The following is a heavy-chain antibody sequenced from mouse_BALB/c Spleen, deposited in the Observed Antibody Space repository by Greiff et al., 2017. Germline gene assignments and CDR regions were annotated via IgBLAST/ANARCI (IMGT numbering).Heavy chain of an antibody. V-gene: IGHV1-37*01. J-gene: IGHJ4*01. D-gene: IGHD2-3*01. CDR3: GRAYDGYSDAMDY. CDR2: INPYNGDT. Sequence: VQLKQSGPELVKPGASVKISCKASGYSFTGYFMNWVKQSHGKSLEWIGRINPYNGDTFYNQKFKGKATLTVDKSSSTAHMELLSLTSEDSAVYYCGRAYDGYSDAMDYWGQGTSVTVSS. CDR1: GYSFTGYF.